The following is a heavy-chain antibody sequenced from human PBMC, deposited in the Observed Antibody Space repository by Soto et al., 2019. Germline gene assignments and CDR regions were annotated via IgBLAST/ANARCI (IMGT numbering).Heavy chain of an antibody. CDR2: IIPIFGTA. CDR1: GGTFSSYS. Sequence: QVQLVQSGAEVKKPGSSVNVSCKASGGTFSSYSISWVRQAPGQGLEWMGGIIPIFGTANYEQKFQGRVTITADESTSTAYMELSRLRSEDTAVYYCAIEYSSSPPYYPIGYWCQGTLVTVSS. CDR3: AIEYSSSPPYYPIGY. J-gene: IGHJ4*02. V-gene: IGHV1-69*01. D-gene: IGHD6-6*01.